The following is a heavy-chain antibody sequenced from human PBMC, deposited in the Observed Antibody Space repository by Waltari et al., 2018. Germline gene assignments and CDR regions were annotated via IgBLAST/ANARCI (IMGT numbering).Heavy chain of an antibody. CDR1: GYSIRSCSY. CDR3: ARELTTVTPFDY. Sequence: QVQLQESGPGLVKPSETLPLTCTVSGYSIRSCSYLGWIRQPPGKGLEWIGSIYHSGSTYYNPSLKSRVTISVDTSKNQFSLKLSSVTAADTAVYYCARELTTVTPFDYWGQGTLVTVSS. D-gene: IGHD4-4*01. V-gene: IGHV4-38-2*02. CDR2: IYHSGST. J-gene: IGHJ4*02.